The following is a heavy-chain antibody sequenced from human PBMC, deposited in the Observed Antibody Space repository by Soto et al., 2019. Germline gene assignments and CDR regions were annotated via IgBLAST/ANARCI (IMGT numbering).Heavy chain of an antibody. Sequence: QVRLQESGPGLVKPSETLSLTCTVSGGSVRDYHWSWIRQSPGKGLEWIGYVYDSGTVTTSYNPSVKSRVTISVDPSKNEVSLKMTSVTAADTAVYYCARRWQQLSWFDVWGQGTLVTVSS. D-gene: IGHD1-1*01. CDR3: ARRWQQLSWFDV. J-gene: IGHJ5*02. CDR2: VYDSGTVTT. V-gene: IGHV4-59*02. CDR1: GGSVRDYH.